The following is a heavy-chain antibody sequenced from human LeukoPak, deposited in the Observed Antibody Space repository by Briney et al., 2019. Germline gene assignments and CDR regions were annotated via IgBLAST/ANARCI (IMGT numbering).Heavy chain of an antibody. V-gene: IGHV3-30*02. CDR2: IRYDGSNK. D-gene: IGHD3-10*01. CDR1: GFTFSSYG. Sequence: GGSLRLSCAASGFTFSSYGMHWVRQAPGKGLEWVAFIRYDGSNKYYADSVKGRFTISRDNSKNTLYLQMNSLRAEDTAVYYCAKDMGGSGSYYSVSRSGAVWGKGTTVTVSS. CDR3: AKDMGGSGSYYSVSRSGAV. J-gene: IGHJ6*04.